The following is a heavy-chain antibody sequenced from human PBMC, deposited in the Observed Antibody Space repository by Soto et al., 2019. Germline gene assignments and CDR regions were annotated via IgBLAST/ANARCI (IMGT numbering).Heavy chain of an antibody. D-gene: IGHD5-12*01. J-gene: IGHJ6*02. CDR3: ARGIQWRYGMDV. V-gene: IGHV3-74*01. CDR2: INGDGSST. Sequence: EVQLVESGGGLVQPGGSLRLSCAAAGFAFDSHWMHWVRQAPGKGLVWVSRINGDGSSTFYADSVKGRFTISRDNARNTVYLQMNSLRAEDTAVYYCARGIQWRYGMDVWGQGTTVTVCS. CDR1: GFAFDSHW.